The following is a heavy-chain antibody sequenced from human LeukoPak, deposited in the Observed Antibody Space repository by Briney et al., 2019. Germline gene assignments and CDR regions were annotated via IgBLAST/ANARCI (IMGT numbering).Heavy chain of an antibody. V-gene: IGHV3-30*19. D-gene: IGHD6-25*01. J-gene: IGHJ4*02. Sequence: GGSLRLSCAASGFTFSSYGMHWVRQAPGKGLEWVAVISYDGSNKYYADSVKGRFTISRGNSKNTLYLQMNSLRAEDTAVYYCARDQRGYYFDYWGQGTLVTVSS. CDR2: ISYDGSNK. CDR1: GFTFSSYG. CDR3: ARDQRGYYFDY.